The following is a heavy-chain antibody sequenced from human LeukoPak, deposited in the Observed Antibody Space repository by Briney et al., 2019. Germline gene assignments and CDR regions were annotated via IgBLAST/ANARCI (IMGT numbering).Heavy chain of an antibody. CDR1: GFTFSSYA. D-gene: IGHD4-11*01. V-gene: IGHV3-23*01. CDR2: ISGSGGST. J-gene: IGHJ5*02. CDR3: AKGRDYSSYNWFDP. Sequence: PGGSLRLSCAASGFTFSSYAMSWVRQAPGKGLEWVSAISGSGGSTYYADSVKGRFTISRDNSKNTLYLQMNSLRAEDTAVYYYAKGRDYSSYNWFDPWGQGTLVTVSS.